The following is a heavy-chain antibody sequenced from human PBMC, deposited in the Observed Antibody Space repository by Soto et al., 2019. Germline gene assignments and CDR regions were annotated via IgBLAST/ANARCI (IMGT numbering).Heavy chain of an antibody. CDR1: GGTFSSYA. J-gene: IGHJ4*02. CDR2: IIPIFGTA. V-gene: IGHV1-69*13. Sequence: SVKVSCKASGGTFSSYAISWVRQAPGQGLEWMGGIIPIFGTANYAQKFQGRVTITADESTSTAYMELSSLRSEDTAVYYCANMASHNLRYFDYWGQGTLVTVSS. CDR3: ANMASHNLRYFDY. D-gene: IGHD3-10*01.